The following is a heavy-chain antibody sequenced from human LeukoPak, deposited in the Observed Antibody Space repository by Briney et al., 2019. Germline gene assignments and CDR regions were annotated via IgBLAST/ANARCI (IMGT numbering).Heavy chain of an antibody. V-gene: IGHV4-59*08. CDR3: TRYDATPASHYQDRYMDV. CDR1: GFTLINHY. J-gene: IGHJ6*03. CDR2: IHYSGTT. D-gene: IGHD2-2*01. Sequence: SETLSLTCTVSGFTLINHYWSWIRQPPGKRLEYIGYIHYSGTTDYNPSLKSRLTISVATSNNQFSLLLSSVTAADTAVYYCTRYDATPASHYQDRYMDVWGKGTTVTVSS.